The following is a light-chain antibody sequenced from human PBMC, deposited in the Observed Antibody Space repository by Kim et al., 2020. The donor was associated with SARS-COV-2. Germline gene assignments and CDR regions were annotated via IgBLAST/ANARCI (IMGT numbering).Light chain of an antibody. CDR3: MSYAGSNNLV. J-gene: IGLJ2*01. CDR2: EVS. CDR1: SSDVGGYNY. Sequence: QSALTQPPSASGSPGQSVTISCTGTSSDVGGYNYVSWYQQHPGKAPKLMIYEVSKRPSGVPDRFSGSKSGNTASLTVSGLQAEDEADYYCMSYAGSNNLVFGGGTQLTVL. V-gene: IGLV2-8*01.